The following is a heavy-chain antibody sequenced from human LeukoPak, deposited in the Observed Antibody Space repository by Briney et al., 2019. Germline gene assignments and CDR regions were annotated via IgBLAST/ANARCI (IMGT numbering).Heavy chain of an antibody. V-gene: IGHV3-74*01. J-gene: IGHJ6*03. CDR1: GFTFSSYG. Sequence: GGSLRLSCAASGFTFSSYGMHWVRQAPGKGLVWVSRINSDGSSTSYADSVKGRFTISRDNAKNTLYLQMNSLRAEDTAVYYCAREDYYYYYMDVWGKGTTVTVS. CDR2: INSDGSST. CDR3: AREDYYYYYMDV.